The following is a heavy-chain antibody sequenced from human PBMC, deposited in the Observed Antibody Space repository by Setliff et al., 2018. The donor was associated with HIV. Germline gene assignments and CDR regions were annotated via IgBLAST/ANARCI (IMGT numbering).Heavy chain of an antibody. J-gene: IGHJ6*04. Sequence: GGSLRLSCIASGFTFSSYWMSWVRQAPGKGLEWVANIKQDGSAKYYVDSVKGRFTISRDNAKKSLYLQMNSLRAEDTAVYYCARDFGYFDDDGDYYWLDVWGKGTTVTVSS. V-gene: IGHV3-7*05. CDR2: IKQDGSAK. CDR1: GFTFSSYW. CDR3: ARDFGYFDDDGDYYWLDV. D-gene: IGHD4-17*01.